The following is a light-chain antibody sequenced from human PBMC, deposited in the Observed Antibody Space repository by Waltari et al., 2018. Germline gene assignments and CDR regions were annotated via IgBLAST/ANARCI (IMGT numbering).Light chain of an antibody. J-gene: IGLJ1*01. Sequence: QSALTQPPSAAGSPRQSVTIYGPGTINAVGRYSYVSWYQQYPGKAPKFIIYEVSKRPSGVPDRFSGSKSSNTASLTVSGLQAEDEADYYCSSYAGSNTWVFGSGTKVTVL. CDR3: SSYAGSNTWV. CDR2: EVS. CDR1: INAVGRYSY. V-gene: IGLV2-8*01.